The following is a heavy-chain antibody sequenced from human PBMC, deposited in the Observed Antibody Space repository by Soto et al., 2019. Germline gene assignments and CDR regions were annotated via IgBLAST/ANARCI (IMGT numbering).Heavy chain of an antibody. J-gene: IGHJ4*02. CDR1: GGTFSSYA. V-gene: IGHV1-69*01. CDR3: ARQFGDYGMFDY. CDR2: IIPIFGTA. D-gene: IGHD4-17*01. Sequence: HVQLVQSVAEVKKPGYSVQVSCKASGGTFSSYAISWVRQAPGQGLAWMGGIIPIFGTANYAQKFQGRVTIPAEESTSTAYMELSSLRSEDTAVYYCARQFGDYGMFDYWGQGTLVTVS.